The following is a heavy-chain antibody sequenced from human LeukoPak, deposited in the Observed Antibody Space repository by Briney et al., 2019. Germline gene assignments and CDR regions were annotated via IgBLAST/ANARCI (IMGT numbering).Heavy chain of an antibody. Sequence: GESLKISCKGSGYSFISYRIAWVRQMPGKGPEWMGIIYPGDSDTRYSPSFQGQVTISADKSITTAYLQWSSLKASDTAMYYCARREGAMSFDYWGQGTLVTVSS. CDR2: IYPGDSDT. J-gene: IGHJ4*02. CDR1: GYSFISYR. CDR3: ARREGAMSFDY. V-gene: IGHV5-51*01. D-gene: IGHD1-26*01.